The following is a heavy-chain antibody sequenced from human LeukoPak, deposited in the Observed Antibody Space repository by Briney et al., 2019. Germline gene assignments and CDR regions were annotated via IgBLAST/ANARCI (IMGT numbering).Heavy chain of an antibody. CDR1: GFTFSRYW. CDR3: VSRNYGSSPFDY. CDR2: ISSDGSNT. J-gene: IGHJ4*02. Sequence: PGGSLRLSCAASGFTFSRYWMHWVRQAPGKGLAWVSRISSDGSNTNYADSVKGRFTISRDNAKNTLYLQMDSLTAEDMAVYYCVSRNYGSSPFDYWGQGTLVTVSS. V-gene: IGHV3-74*01. D-gene: IGHD4-17*01.